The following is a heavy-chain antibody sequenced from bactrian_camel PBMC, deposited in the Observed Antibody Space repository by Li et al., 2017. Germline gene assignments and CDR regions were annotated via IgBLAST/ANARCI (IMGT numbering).Heavy chain of an antibody. CDR1: GSTSSYC. D-gene: IGHD3*01. J-gene: IGHJ6*01. V-gene: IGHV3S26*01. CDR3: AAQASRLVGDSRSCLDFDF. CDR2: VDSDGTT. Sequence: HVQLVESGGGSVQAGGSLRLSCVASGSTSSYCMAWFRQAPGKEREGVAAVDSDGTTMYADSVKGRFIVSQDNANTLSLQLNSLKPEDTAMYYCAAQASRLVGDSRSCLDFDFWGQGTQVTVS.